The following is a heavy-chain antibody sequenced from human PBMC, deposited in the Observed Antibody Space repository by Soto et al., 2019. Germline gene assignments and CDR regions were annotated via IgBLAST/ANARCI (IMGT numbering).Heavy chain of an antibody. CDR3: ARGGVTGTYYYYYGMDV. Sequence: SETLSLTCAVSGGSISSGGYSWSWIRQPPGKGLEWIGYIYHSGSTYYNPSLKGRVTISVDRSKNQFSLKLSSVTAADTAVYYCARGGVTGTYYYYYGMDVWGQGTTVTVSS. D-gene: IGHD1-20*01. J-gene: IGHJ6*02. CDR2: IYHSGST. V-gene: IGHV4-30-2*01. CDR1: GGSISSGGYS.